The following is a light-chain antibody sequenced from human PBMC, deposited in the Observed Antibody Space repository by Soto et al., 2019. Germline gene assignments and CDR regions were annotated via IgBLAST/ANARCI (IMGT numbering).Light chain of an antibody. CDR1: QGITHY. CDR2: AAS. CDR3: LQLNSFPLT. Sequence: DIQMTQSPSSLYASVGDTVTITCQATQGITHYLNWYQQKPGKAPRLLISAASTLEVGVPSRFSGSGSGTDFALTISSLQPEDFATYYCLQLNSFPLTFGGGTKVEIK. J-gene: IGKJ4*01. V-gene: IGKV1-17*01.